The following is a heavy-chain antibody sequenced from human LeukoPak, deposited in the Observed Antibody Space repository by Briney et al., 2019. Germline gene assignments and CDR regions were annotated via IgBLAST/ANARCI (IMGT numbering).Heavy chain of an antibody. Sequence: SQTLSLTCAISGDSVSSNNGAWNWIRQSPSRGLEWLGRTYYRSKWYYDYAESFHGRITINPDTSNNQMSLLLTSVTPEDTAVYYCARDFGNTGWYTFDYWGQGTLVTVSS. CDR2: TYYRSKWYY. J-gene: IGHJ4*02. CDR3: ARDFGNTGWYTFDY. D-gene: IGHD6-19*01. CDR1: GDSVSSNNGA. V-gene: IGHV6-1*01.